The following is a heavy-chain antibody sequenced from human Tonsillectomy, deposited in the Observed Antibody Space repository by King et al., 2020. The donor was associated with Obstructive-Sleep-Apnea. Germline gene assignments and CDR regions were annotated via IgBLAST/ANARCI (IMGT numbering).Heavy chain of an antibody. CDR1: GFTFRSYD. CDR2: IWYDGSIK. CDR3: ARGHPYSTSWYYFDQ. J-gene: IGHJ4*02. V-gene: IGHV3-33*01. Sequence: VQLVESGGGVVQPGRSLRLSCVGSGFTFRSYDMHWVRQAPGKGREWVAVIWYDGSIKYYADSVKGRFTISRDNSKNTLYLQMNSLRAEDTALYFCARGHPYSTSWYYFDQWGQGTLVTVSS. D-gene: IGHD6-13*01.